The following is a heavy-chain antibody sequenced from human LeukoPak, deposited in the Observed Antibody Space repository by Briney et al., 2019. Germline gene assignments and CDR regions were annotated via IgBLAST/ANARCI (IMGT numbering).Heavy chain of an antibody. Sequence: PSETLSLTCTVSGGSISSSSYYWGWIRQPPGKGLEWIGSIYYSGSTYYNPSLKSRVTISVDTSKNQFSLKLSSVTAADTAVYYCASGPGEYSSSGWFDPWGQGTLVTVSS. J-gene: IGHJ5*02. D-gene: IGHD3-10*01. CDR2: IYYSGST. CDR3: ASGPGEYSSSGWFDP. CDR1: GGSISSSSYY. V-gene: IGHV4-39*01.